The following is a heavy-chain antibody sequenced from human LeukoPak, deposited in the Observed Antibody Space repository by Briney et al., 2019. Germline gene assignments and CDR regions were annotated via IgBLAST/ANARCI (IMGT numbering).Heavy chain of an antibody. V-gene: IGHV3-74*01. D-gene: IGHD6-13*01. CDR2: INNEESTI. Sequence: PGGSLRLSCAVSGFTFSNYWMHWVRQAPGKGLVWVSRINNEESTISYADSVKGRFTVSRDNAKNTLYLQMNSLRDEDTAVYYCARGHSSNYRVDYWGQGTLVTVSS. CDR1: GFTFSNYW. CDR3: ARGHSSNYRVDY. J-gene: IGHJ4*02.